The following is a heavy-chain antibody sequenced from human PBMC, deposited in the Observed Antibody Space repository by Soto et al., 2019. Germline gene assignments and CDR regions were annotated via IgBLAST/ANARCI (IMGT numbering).Heavy chain of an antibody. Sequence: SETLSLTCTVSGGSISSSSYYWGWIRQPPGKGLEWIGSIYYSGSTYYNPSLKSRVTISVDTSKNQFSLKLSSVTAADTAVYYCATTAIREKRFLEWLLYWFDPWGQGTLVTVSS. J-gene: IGHJ5*02. D-gene: IGHD3-3*01. CDR2: IYYSGST. V-gene: IGHV4-39*01. CDR3: ATTAIREKRFLEWLLYWFDP. CDR1: GGSISSSSYY.